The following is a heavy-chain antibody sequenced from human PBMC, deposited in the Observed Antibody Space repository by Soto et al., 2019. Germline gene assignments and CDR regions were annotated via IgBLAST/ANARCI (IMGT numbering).Heavy chain of an antibody. CDR3: ARVSGSSWYLDWFDP. D-gene: IGHD6-13*01. CDR2: INHSGST. J-gene: IGHJ5*02. CDR1: GGSFSGYY. Sequence: PSETLSLTCAVYGGSFSGYYWSWIRQPPGKGLEWIGEINHSGSTNYNSSLKSRVTISVDTSKNQFSLKLSSVTTADTAVYYCARVSGSSWYLDWFDPWGQGTLVTVSS. V-gene: IGHV4-34*01.